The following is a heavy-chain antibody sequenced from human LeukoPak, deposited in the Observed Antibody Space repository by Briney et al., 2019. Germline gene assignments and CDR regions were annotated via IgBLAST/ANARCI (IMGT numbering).Heavy chain of an antibody. CDR1: GFTFSSYA. CDR3: ARGVALFWVAGTRRGHYFDY. Sequence: GSLRLSCAASGFTFSSYAMSWVRQAPGKGLEWIGEINHSGSTNYNPSLKSRVTISVDTSKNQFSLKLSSVTAADAAVYYCARGVALFWVAGTRRGHYFDYWGQGTLVTVSS. V-gene: IGHV4-34*01. D-gene: IGHD6-19*01. CDR2: INHSGST. J-gene: IGHJ4*02.